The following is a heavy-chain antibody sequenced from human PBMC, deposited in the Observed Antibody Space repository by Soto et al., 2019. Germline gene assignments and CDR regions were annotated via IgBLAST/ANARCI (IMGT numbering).Heavy chain of an antibody. V-gene: IGHV4-59*01. CDR2: IYYSGST. D-gene: IGHD4-17*01. J-gene: IGHJ6*03. Sequence: SETLSLTCTVSGGSISSYYWSWIRQPPGKGLEWIGYIYYSGSTNYNPSLKSRVTISVDTSKNQFSLKLSSVTAADTAVYYCARVTTGGKFYYYYYYMDVWGKGTTVTVSS. CDR3: ARVTTGGKFYYYYYYMDV. CDR1: GGSISSYY.